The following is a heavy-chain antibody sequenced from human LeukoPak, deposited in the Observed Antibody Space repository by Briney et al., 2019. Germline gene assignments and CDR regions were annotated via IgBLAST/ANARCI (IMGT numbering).Heavy chain of an antibody. J-gene: IGHJ4*02. CDR3: ALGMYSSGWRFDY. V-gene: IGHV5-51*01. Sequence: GESLKISCQGSGYSFTTYWIGWVRQMPGKSLEGMGIIYPGDSDTRYSPSFQGQVTISADKSITTAYLQWSSLRASDTAMYYCALGMYSSGWRFDYWGQGTLVTVSP. CDR2: IYPGDSDT. D-gene: IGHD6-19*01. CDR1: GYSFTTYW.